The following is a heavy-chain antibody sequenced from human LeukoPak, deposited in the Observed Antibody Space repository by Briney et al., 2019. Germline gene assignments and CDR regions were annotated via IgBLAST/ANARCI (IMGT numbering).Heavy chain of an antibody. CDR1: GFTFSNYW. J-gene: IGHJ4*02. CDR2: ISGSGSST. CDR3: AKYIVVTATRTFDY. Sequence: GGSLRLSCAASGFTFSNYWMSWVRQAPGKGLEWVSAISGSGSSTYYADSVKGRFTISRDNSKNTLYLQMNSLRAEDTAVYYCAKYIVVTATRTFDYWGQGTLVTVSS. V-gene: IGHV3-23*01. D-gene: IGHD2-21*02.